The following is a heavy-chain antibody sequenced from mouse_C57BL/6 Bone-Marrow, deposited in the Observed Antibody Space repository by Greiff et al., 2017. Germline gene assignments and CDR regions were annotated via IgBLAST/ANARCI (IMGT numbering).Heavy chain of an antibody. V-gene: IGHV5-6*01. CDR3: AREANLLWYWYFDV. J-gene: IGHJ1*03. CDR1: GFTFSSYG. Sequence: EVKLMESGGDLVKPGGSLKLSCAASGFTFSSYGMSWVRQTPDKRLEWVATISSGGSYTYYPDSVKGRFPLSRANARNTLYLQMSRRKSEDTAMYYCAREANLLWYWYFDVWGTGTTVTVSS. D-gene: IGHD2-1*01. CDR2: ISSGGSYT.